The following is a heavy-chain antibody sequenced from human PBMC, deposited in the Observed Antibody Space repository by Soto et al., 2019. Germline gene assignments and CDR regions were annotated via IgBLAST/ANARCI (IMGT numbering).Heavy chain of an antibody. J-gene: IGHJ3*02. D-gene: IGHD6-13*01. CDR3: EARGGSSWYGDAFDI. CDR1: GFTFTSSA. CDR2: IVVGSGNT. Sequence: QMQLVQSGPEVKKPGTSVKVSCKASGFTFTSSAVQWVRQARGQRLEWIGWIVVGSGNTNYAQKFQERVTITRDMSTSTAYMELSSLRAEDTAVYYCEARGGSSWYGDAFDIWGQGTMVTVSS. V-gene: IGHV1-58*01.